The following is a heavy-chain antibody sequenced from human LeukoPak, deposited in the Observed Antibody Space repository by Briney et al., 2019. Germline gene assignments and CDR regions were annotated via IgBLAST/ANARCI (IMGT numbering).Heavy chain of an antibody. V-gene: IGHV4-39*01. CDR1: GVSISTATHY. D-gene: IGHD1-26*01. J-gene: IGHJ4*02. CDR3: ARQLSGTYQWPFDY. CDR2: IHYTRIT. Sequence: SETLSLTCTVSGVSISTATHYWPWLRQPPGEGLEWIGTIHYTRITYYNPSLKSRVTISVDTSKNQFSLHLGSVTAADTAVYHCARQLSGTYQWPFDYWGQGTLVPVSS.